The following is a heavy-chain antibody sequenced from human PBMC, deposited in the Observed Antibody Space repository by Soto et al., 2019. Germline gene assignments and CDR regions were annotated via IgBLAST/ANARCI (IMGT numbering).Heavy chain of an antibody. J-gene: IGHJ6*02. D-gene: IGHD3-3*01. CDR3: ARAPTPTLYDFLRGPEVLGRPHGRDV. CDR2: INPSGGST. V-gene: IGHV1-46*01. Sequence: ASVKVSCKASGYTFTSYYMHWVRQAPGQGLEWMGIINPSGGSTSYAQKFQGRVTMTRDTSTSTVYMELSSLRSEDTAVYYCARAPTPTLYDFLRGPEVLGRPHGRDVWGQGKTVTAS. CDR1: GYTFTSYY.